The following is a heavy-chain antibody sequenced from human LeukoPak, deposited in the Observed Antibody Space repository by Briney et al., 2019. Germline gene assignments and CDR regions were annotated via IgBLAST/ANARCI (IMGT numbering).Heavy chain of an antibody. Sequence: SVKVSCKASGGTFSSYDISWVRQAPGQGLEWMGGINPIFGTANYAQKFQGRVTITTDESTTTAYMELSSLISEDTAVYYCASPIIAAAGTGYFQHWGQGTLVTVSS. CDR3: ASPIIAAAGTGYFQH. CDR1: GGTFSSYD. J-gene: IGHJ1*01. D-gene: IGHD6-13*01. CDR2: INPIFGTA. V-gene: IGHV1-69*05.